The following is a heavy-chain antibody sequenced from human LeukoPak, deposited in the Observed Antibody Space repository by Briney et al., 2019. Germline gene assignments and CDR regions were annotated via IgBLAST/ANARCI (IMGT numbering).Heavy chain of an antibody. Sequence: PGGSLRLSCAASGFTFSYYGMHWVRQAPGKGLEWVAVISYDGSNKYYADSVKGRFTISRDNSKNTLYLQMNSLRAEDTAVYYCASGILTANPLDYWGQGTLVTVSS. D-gene: IGHD3-9*01. J-gene: IGHJ4*02. CDR2: ISYDGSNK. V-gene: IGHV3-30*03. CDR3: ASGILTANPLDY. CDR1: GFTFSYYG.